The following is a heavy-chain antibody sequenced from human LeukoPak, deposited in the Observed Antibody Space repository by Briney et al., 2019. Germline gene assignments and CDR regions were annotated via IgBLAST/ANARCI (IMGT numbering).Heavy chain of an antibody. CDR3: ARSPGQQLPAENDY. V-gene: IGHV3-15*01. CDR2: IKSKTDGGTT. CDR1: GFTFSNAW. D-gene: IGHD6-13*01. Sequence: GGSLRPSCAASGFTFSNAWMSWVRKAPGKGLEWVGRIKSKTDGGTTDYAAPVKGRFTISRDDSKNTLYLQMNSLKTEDTAVYYCARSPGQQLPAENDYWGQGTLVTVSS. J-gene: IGHJ4*02.